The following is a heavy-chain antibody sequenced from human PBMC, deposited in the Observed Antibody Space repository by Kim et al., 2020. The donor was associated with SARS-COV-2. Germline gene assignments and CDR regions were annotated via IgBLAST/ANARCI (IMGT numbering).Heavy chain of an antibody. CDR2: INPNSGGT. CDR1: GYTFTGYY. V-gene: IGHV1-2*06. Sequence: ASVKVSCKASGYTFTGYYMHWVRQAPGQGLEWMGRINPNSGGTNYAQKFQGRVTMTRDTSISTAYMELSRLRSDDTAVYYCARGDIAAAGGYYYYGMDVWGQGTTVTVSS. D-gene: IGHD6-13*01. CDR3: ARGDIAAAGGYYYYGMDV. J-gene: IGHJ6*02.